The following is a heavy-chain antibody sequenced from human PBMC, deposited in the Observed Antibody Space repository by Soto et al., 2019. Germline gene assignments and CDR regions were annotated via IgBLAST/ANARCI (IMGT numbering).Heavy chain of an antibody. V-gene: IGHV4-39*01. Sequence: SETLSLTCTVSGGSISSSSYYWGWIRQPPGKGLEWIGSIYYSGSTYYNPSLKSRVTISVDTSKNQFSLKLSSVTAADTAVYYCARHWGLHLGELSFDPWGQGTLVTVSS. CDR2: IYYSGST. CDR3: ARHWGLHLGELSFDP. CDR1: GGSISSSSYY. J-gene: IGHJ5*02. D-gene: IGHD3-16*02.